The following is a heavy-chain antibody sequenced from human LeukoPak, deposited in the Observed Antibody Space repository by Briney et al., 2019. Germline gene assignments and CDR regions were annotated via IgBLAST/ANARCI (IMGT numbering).Heavy chain of an antibody. CDR2: INHSGST. V-gene: IGHV4-34*01. D-gene: IGHD3-3*01. CDR1: GGSFSGYY. J-gene: IGHJ5*02. CDR3: ARARTPITIFGVVTLNWFDP. Sequence: SETLSLTCAVCGGSFSGYYWSWIRQPPGKGLEWIGEINHSGSTNYNPSLKSRVTISVDTSKNQFSLKLSSVTAADTAVYYCARARTPITIFGVVTLNWFDPWGQGTLVTVSS.